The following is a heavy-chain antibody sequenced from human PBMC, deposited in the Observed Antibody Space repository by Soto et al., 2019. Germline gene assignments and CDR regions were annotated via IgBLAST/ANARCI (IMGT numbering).Heavy chain of an antibody. CDR3: ARAPLSGWFDP. CDR2: INPNSGCT. J-gene: IGHJ5*02. CDR1: GYTFTGYY. V-gene: IGHV1-2*04. D-gene: IGHD6-19*01. Sequence: ASVKVSCKASGYTFTGYYMHWVRQAPGQGLEWMGWINPNSGCTNYAQKFQGWVTMTRDTSISTAYMELSRLRSDDMAVYYCARAPLSGWFDPWGQGTRFTVSS.